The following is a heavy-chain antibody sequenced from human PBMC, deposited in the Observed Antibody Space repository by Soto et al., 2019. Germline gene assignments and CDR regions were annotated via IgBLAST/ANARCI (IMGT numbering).Heavy chain of an antibody. CDR3: ARDRGMDTTMVMPTDY. CDR1: GFTFSDYY. Sequence: PVGSLRLSCAASGFTFSDYYMSWIRQAPAKGLEWVSYISGTSDYTNFADSVKGRFTISRDNAKNSLYLQMDSLRAEDTAVYYCARDRGMDTTMVMPTDYWGPGTLVTVSS. CDR2: ISGTSDYT. J-gene: IGHJ4*02. D-gene: IGHD5-18*01. V-gene: IGHV3-11*06.